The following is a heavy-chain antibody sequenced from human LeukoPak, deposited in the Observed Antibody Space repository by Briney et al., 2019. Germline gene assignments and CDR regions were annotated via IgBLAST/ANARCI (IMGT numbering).Heavy chain of an antibody. V-gene: IGHV1-69*04. D-gene: IGHD3/OR15-3a*01. CDR3: ARRTDAVDDAFDI. CDR1: GGNFNNYA. Sequence: ASVKVSCKASGGNFNNYAVNWVRQAPGQGLQWMGRIIPALDRANYAHNFPGRLTITADKSTKTAYMELSSLRSEDTGLYFCARRTDAVDDAFDIWGQGTMLTVSS. J-gene: IGHJ3*02. CDR2: IIPALDRA.